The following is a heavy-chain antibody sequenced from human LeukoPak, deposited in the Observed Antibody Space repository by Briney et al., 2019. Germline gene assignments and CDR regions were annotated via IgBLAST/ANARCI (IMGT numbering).Heavy chain of an antibody. CDR3: ASTYYYGSGSYSGFDH. CDR1: GFIFSSYE. D-gene: IGHD3-10*01. J-gene: IGHJ4*02. V-gene: IGHV3-48*03. Sequence: GGSLRLSCSASGFIFSSYEMTWVRQAPGKGLEWISYIGSRVNTIYYADSVKGRFTISRDNARNSLYLQMNSLRAEDTAFYYCASTYYYGSGSYSGFDHWGQGTLVAVSS. CDR2: IGSRVNTI.